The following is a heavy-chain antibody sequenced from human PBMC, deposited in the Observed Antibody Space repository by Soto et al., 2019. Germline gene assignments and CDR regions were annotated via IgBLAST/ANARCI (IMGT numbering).Heavy chain of an antibody. V-gene: IGHV3-7*01. D-gene: IGHD1-1*01. Sequence: GGSLRLSCVASGFPFHTYWMSWVRQVPGKGLEWVANITHDGSEMYYADSVKGRFIISRDNARRSLYLQMNSLRAEDTAIYYCATQLLAGYDYDMDGWGQGTTVTVSS. J-gene: IGHJ6*02. CDR2: ITHDGSEM. CDR1: GFPFHTYW. CDR3: ATQLLAGYDYDMDG.